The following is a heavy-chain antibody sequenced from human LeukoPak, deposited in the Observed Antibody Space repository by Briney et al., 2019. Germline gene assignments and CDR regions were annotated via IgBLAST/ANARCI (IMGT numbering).Heavy chain of an antibody. CDR2: IYTSGST. Sequence: SETLCLTCTVSGGSISSYYWSWIRQPPGKGLEWIGYIYTSGSTNYNPSLKSRVTISVDTSKNQFSLKLSSVTAADTAVYYCARRHFWSGYGGYYYYYMDVWGKGTTVTVSS. V-gene: IGHV4-4*09. D-gene: IGHD3-3*01. CDR3: ARRHFWSGYGGYYYYYMDV. J-gene: IGHJ6*03. CDR1: GGSISSYY.